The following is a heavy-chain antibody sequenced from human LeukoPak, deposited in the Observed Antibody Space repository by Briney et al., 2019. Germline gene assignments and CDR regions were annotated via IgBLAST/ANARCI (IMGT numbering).Heavy chain of an antibody. D-gene: IGHD6-13*01. V-gene: IGHV1-2*02. J-gene: IGHJ5*02. CDR2: INPNSGGT. CDR3: ARDVGITVADSFDP. Sequence: GASVTVSCKASGYTFTGYYMHWVRQAPGQGLEWMGWINPNSGGTNYAQKFQGRVTMTRDTSISTAYMELRGLRSDDTAMYYCARDVGITVADSFDPWGQGTLVTVSS. CDR1: GYTFTGYY.